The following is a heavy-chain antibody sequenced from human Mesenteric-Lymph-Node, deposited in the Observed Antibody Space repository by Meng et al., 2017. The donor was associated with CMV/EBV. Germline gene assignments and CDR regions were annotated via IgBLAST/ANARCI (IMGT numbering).Heavy chain of an antibody. CDR2: INHNSGGT. J-gene: IGHJ4*02. D-gene: IGHD2-2*01. CDR3: ARDRRYCSSTSCNHFDY. V-gene: IGHV1-2*02. Sequence: ASVKVSCKASGYTFTGYYMHWVRQAPGQGLEWMGWINHNSGGTNYAQKFQGRVTMTRETSISAAYMELSRLRSDDTAVYYCARDRRYCSSTSCNHFDYWGQGTLVTVSS. CDR1: GYTFTGYY.